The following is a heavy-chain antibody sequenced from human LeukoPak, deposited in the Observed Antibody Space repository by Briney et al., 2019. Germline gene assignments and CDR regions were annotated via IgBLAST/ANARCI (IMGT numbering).Heavy chain of an antibody. Sequence: PGGSLTLSCAASGFTFSSYAMSWVRQAPGKGMEWVSAISGSGGSTYYADSVKGRFTISRDNSKNTLYLQMNSLRAEDTAVYYCASSGSYSDFDYWGQGTLVTVFS. V-gene: IGHV3-23*01. CDR2: ISGSGGST. J-gene: IGHJ4*02. D-gene: IGHD1-26*01. CDR1: GFTFSSYA. CDR3: ASSGSYSDFDY.